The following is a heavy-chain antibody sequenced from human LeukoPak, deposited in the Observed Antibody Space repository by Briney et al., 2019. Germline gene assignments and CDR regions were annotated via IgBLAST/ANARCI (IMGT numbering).Heavy chain of an antibody. D-gene: IGHD1-7*01. V-gene: IGHV4-59*01. Sequence: KASETLSLTCTVSGGSISSYYWSWIRQPPGKGLEWIGYIYYSGSTNYNPSLKSRVTISVDTSKNQFSLKLSSVTAADTAVYYCARMNWNYVRWFDPWGQGTLVTVSS. J-gene: IGHJ5*02. CDR2: IYYSGST. CDR3: ARMNWNYVRWFDP. CDR1: GGSISSYY.